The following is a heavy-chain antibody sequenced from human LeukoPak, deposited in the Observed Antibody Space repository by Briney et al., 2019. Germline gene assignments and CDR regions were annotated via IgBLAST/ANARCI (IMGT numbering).Heavy chain of an antibody. J-gene: IGHJ4*02. CDR2: IYPGDSET. CDR1: GYSFSDYW. D-gene: IGHD1-26*01. Sequence: GESLKISCKASGYSFSDYWIGWVRHMPGKGLEWMTIIYPGDSETRYSPSFQGQVTISVDKSISTAYLQWSSLKASDTAMYYCARREWELLHFDYWGQGTLVTVSS. CDR3: ARREWELLHFDY. V-gene: IGHV5-51*01.